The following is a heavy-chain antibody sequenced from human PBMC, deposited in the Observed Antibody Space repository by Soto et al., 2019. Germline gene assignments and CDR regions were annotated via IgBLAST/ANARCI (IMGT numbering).Heavy chain of an antibody. CDR2: ISGSGGST. V-gene: IGHV3-23*01. D-gene: IGHD6-13*01. Sequence: PGGSLRLSCAASGVTFSSYAMSWVRQAPGKGLEWVSAISGSGGSTYYADSVKGRFTISRDNSKNTLYLQMNSLRAEDTAVYYCAKFVGREAAAGNHFDYWGQGTLVTVSS. J-gene: IGHJ4*02. CDR3: AKFVGREAAAGNHFDY. CDR1: GVTFSSYA.